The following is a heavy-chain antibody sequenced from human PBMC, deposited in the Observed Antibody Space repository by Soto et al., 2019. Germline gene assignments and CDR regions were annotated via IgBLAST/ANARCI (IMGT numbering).Heavy chain of an antibody. D-gene: IGHD1-26*01. CDR2: INAGNGNT. CDR1: GYTFTSYA. Sequence: ASVKVSCKASGYTFTSYAMHWVRQAPGQRLEWMGWINAGNGNTKYSKRFKGRFSISRDNSKNMVSLQMNSLRAEDTAMNYCAKAVSTTLGPTSTFDYWGQGTLVPVTS. J-gene: IGHJ4*02. CDR3: AKAVSTTLGPTSTFDY. V-gene: IGHV1-3*01.